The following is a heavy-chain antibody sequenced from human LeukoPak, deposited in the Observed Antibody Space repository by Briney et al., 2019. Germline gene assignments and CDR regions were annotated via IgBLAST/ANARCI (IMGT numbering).Heavy chain of an antibody. V-gene: IGHV4-61*01. CDR3: ARAVGYLDY. J-gene: IGHJ4*02. Sequence: PSETLSLTCTVSGGSVSSGSYYWSWIRQPPGKGLEWIGYIYYSGSTNYNPSLKSRVIISVDTSKNQFSLKLSSVTAADTAVYYCARAVGYLDYWGQGTLVTVSS. CDR2: IYYSGST. CDR1: GGSVSSGSYY.